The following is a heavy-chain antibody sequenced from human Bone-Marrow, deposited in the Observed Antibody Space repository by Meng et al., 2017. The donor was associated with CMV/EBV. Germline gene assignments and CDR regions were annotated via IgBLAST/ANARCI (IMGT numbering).Heavy chain of an antibody. J-gene: IGHJ4*02. CDR2: INHSGST. CDR3: ARAGKAVAGTANCPPDY. Sequence: GSLRLSCAVYGGSFSGYYWSWIRQPPGKGLEWIGEINHSGSTNYNPSLKSRVTISVDTSKNQFSLKLSSVTAADTAVYYCARAGKAVAGTANCPPDYWGQGTLVTVSS. CDR1: GGSFSGYY. D-gene: IGHD6-19*01. V-gene: IGHV4-34*01.